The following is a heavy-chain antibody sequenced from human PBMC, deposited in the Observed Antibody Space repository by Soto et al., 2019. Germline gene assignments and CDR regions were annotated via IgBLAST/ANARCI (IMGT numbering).Heavy chain of an antibody. Sequence: ASVKVSCKASGYSFTGYYMHWGRQAPGQGLEWMGWINPNSGGTNYAQKFQGWVTMTRDTSISTAYMELSRLRSDDTAVYYCARGVSSSGWYPLDYYYYGMDVWGQGTTVTVSS. V-gene: IGHV1-2*04. J-gene: IGHJ6*02. D-gene: IGHD6-19*01. CDR1: GYSFTGYY. CDR3: ARGVSSSGWYPLDYYYYGMDV. CDR2: INPNSGGT.